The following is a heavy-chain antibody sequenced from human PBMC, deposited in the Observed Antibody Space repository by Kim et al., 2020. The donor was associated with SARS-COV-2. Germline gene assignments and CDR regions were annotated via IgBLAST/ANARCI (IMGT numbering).Heavy chain of an antibody. Sequence: SETLSLTCAVYGGSFSGYYWSWNRQPPGKGLEWIGEINHSGSTNYNPSLKSRVTISVDTSKNQFSLKLSSVTAADTAVYYCARGPRLGWFDPWGQGTLVTVSS. CDR3: ARGPRLGWFDP. CDR2: INHSGST. CDR1: GGSFSGYY. V-gene: IGHV4-34*01. J-gene: IGHJ5*02. D-gene: IGHD6-19*01.